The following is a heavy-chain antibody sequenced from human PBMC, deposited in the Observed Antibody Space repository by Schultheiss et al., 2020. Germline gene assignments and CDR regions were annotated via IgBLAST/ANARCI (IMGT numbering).Heavy chain of an antibody. CDR2: IIPIFGTA. CDR1: GYTFTSYG. J-gene: IGHJ3*02. Sequence: SVKVSCKASGYTFTSYGIRWVRQAPGQGLEWMGGIIPIFGTANYAQKFQGRVTITRDTSASTAYMELSSLRSEDTAVYYCARGRGSSLPDAFDIWGQGTMVTVSS. CDR3: ARGRGSSLPDAFDI. D-gene: IGHD6-13*01. V-gene: IGHV1-69*05.